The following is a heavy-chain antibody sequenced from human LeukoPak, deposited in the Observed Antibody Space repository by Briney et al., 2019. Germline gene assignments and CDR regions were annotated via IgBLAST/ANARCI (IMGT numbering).Heavy chain of an antibody. CDR3: ARHALYGSGNNWFDP. D-gene: IGHD3-10*01. CDR1: GVSISSTTYY. CDR2: IYYSVRT. Sequence: SETLSLTCTDSGVSISSTTYYWGWIRQPPGKGLEWIGSIYYSVRTYYNPSLESRVTISVDTSKNQLSLKLSSVTAADTAVYYCARHALYGSGNNWFDPWGQGTLVTVSS. V-gene: IGHV4-39*01. J-gene: IGHJ5*02.